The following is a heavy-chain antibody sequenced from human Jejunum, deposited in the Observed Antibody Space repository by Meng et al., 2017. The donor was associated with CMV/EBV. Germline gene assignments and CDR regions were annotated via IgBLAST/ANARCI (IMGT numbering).Heavy chain of an antibody. CDR1: GGSVSSGGYY. CDR3: ARVSSGWDYFDY. J-gene: IGHJ4*02. Sequence: HAQLQESGPGLVKPSQTLSLTCAVSGGSVSSGGYYWTWIRQHPGKGLEWFGHIYYSGSTFYNPSLKRRVIISIGTSKNQFSLNLRSVTAADTAVYYCARVSSGWDYFDYWGQGTLVTVSS. D-gene: IGHD6-19*01. CDR2: IYYSGST. V-gene: IGHV4-31*11.